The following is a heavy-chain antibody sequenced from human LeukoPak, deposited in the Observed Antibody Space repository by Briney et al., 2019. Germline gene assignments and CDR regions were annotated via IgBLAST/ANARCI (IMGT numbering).Heavy chain of an antibody. V-gene: IGHV3-48*01. J-gene: IGHJ4*02. CDR1: GFSFSTYS. CDR3: ARGEQEMATMSIDY. Sequence: GGSLRLSCAASGFSFSTYSMNWVRQAPGKGLDWVSYISSLGSTMYYADSVKGRFTISRDNAKNSLYLQMDGLRAEDTAVYYCARGEQEMATMSIDYRGQGTLVTVSS. CDR2: ISSLGSTM. D-gene: IGHD5-24*01.